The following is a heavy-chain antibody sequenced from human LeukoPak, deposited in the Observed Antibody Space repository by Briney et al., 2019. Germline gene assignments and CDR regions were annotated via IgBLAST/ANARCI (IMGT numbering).Heavy chain of an antibody. CDR3: ARDIWHSDYESPGKYYFDD. V-gene: IGHV3-9*01. CDR1: GFTFDDYA. D-gene: IGHD4/OR15-4a*01. Sequence: PGGSLRLSCTVSGFTFDDYAMHWVRHTPGKGLEWVAGITWNRDNIGYGDSVKGRFTISRDNVKNSLYLEMNSLRAEDTAVYYCARDIWHSDYESPGKYYFDDWGQGTLVTVSS. J-gene: IGHJ4*02. CDR2: ITWNRDNI.